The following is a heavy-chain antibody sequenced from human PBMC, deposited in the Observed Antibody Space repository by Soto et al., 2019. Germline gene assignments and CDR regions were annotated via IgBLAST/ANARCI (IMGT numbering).Heavy chain of an antibody. CDR1: GFTFSSYG. D-gene: IGHD3-22*01. V-gene: IGHV3-30*18. Sequence: LRLSCAASGFTFSSYGMHWVRQAPGKGLEWVAVISYDGSNKYYADSVKGRFTISRDNSKNTLYLQMNSLRAEDTAVYYCAKDWRYYDSSGYYRDYWGQGTLVTVSS. J-gene: IGHJ4*02. CDR2: ISYDGSNK. CDR3: AKDWRYYDSSGYYRDY.